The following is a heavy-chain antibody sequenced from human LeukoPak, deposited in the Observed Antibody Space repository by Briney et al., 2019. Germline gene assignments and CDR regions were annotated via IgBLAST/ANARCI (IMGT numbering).Heavy chain of an antibody. CDR1: GFTFSSYG. D-gene: IGHD7-27*01. Sequence: PGGSLRLSCAASGFTFSSYGMHWVRQAPGKGLEWVSVIYSGGSTYYADSVKGRFTISRDNSKNTLYLQMNSLRAEDTAVYYCARGTPGDPSNFDYWGQGTLVTVSS. CDR2: IYSGGST. J-gene: IGHJ4*02. V-gene: IGHV3-53*01. CDR3: ARGTPGDPSNFDY.